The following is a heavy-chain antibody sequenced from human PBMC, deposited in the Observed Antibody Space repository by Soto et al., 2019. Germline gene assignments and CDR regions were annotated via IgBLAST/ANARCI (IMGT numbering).Heavy chain of an antibody. D-gene: IGHD3-16*01. Sequence: PSETLSLICTVSGGSINSFYCSWIRQPPGKGLEWIAYIYNNGTTNSNPSLKSRVTISLDTSKNQFYLKLTSVSAADTAVYYCTRGHWALDSWAQGTLVTVS. J-gene: IGHJ5*01. CDR3: TRGHWALDS. CDR2: IYNNGTT. CDR1: GGSINSFY. V-gene: IGHV4-59*01.